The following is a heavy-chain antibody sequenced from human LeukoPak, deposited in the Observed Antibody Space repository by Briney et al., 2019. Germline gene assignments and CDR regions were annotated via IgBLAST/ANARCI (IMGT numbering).Heavy chain of an antibody. CDR2: INHSGST. CDR1: GGSFSGYY. Sequence: PSETLSLTCAVYGGSFSGYYWSWIRQPPGKGLEWIGEINHSGSTNYNPSLKSRVTISVDTSKNQFSLELSSVTAADTAVYYCAKVDYYDSSGNYPNWFDPWGQGTLVTVSS. D-gene: IGHD3-22*01. V-gene: IGHV4-34*01. J-gene: IGHJ5*02. CDR3: AKVDYYDSSGNYPNWFDP.